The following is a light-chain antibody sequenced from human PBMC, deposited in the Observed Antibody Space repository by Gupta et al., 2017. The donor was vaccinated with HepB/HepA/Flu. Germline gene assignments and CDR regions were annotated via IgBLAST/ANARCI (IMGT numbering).Light chain of an antibody. V-gene: IGLV2-14*03. CDR3: NSYTSSSTFV. J-gene: IGLJ1*01. CDR2: DVS. CDR1: SSDVGGYNY. Sequence: QSALTQPASVSGSPGQSITISCTGTSSDVGGYNYVSWYQQHPGKAPKLMICDVSNRPAGVSNRFSGSKSGNTASLTISGLHAEDEADYYCNSYTSSSTFVFGTGTKVTVL.